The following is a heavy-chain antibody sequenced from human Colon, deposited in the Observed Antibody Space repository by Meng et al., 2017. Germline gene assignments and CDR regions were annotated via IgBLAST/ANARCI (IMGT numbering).Heavy chain of an antibody. Sequence: EAQLSAPGGGWLLPGGSLTHPCEASGFGFHIYARSWVRQAQGKGLEWVASISGSGCVTYFADSVKGRFTISRDNSKDTVYLQMYSLGVEDTAIYYCANAPNLGAALDSWGQGTLVTVSS. J-gene: IGHJ4*02. CDR1: GFGFHIYA. CDR2: ISGSGCVT. V-gene: IGHV3-23*01. CDR3: ANAPNLGAALDS. D-gene: IGHD2-15*01.